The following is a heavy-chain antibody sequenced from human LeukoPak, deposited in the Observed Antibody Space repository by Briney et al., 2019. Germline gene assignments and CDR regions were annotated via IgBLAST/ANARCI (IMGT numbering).Heavy chain of an antibody. D-gene: IGHD3-16*01. V-gene: IGHV4-59*11. CDR3: TRGITGHYRSLGGFAFDI. CDR1: GASITQHY. Sequence: PSETLSLTCTVSGASITQHYWSWIRQPPGKGLEYIGYFYDDGSTNYTSSVRSRVTILVDTSKNQFTLNLRSVSAADTAKYYCTRGITGHYRSLGGFAFDIWGQGTMVAVSS. J-gene: IGHJ3*02. CDR2: FYDDGST.